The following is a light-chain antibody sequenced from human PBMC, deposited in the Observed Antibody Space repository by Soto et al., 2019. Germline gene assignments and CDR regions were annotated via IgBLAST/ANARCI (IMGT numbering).Light chain of an antibody. CDR2: DAT. CDR3: QQSHDFPYT. J-gene: IGKJ2*01. V-gene: IGKV1-39*01. CDR1: QSVRTS. Sequence: DIQLTQSPSSLSGSVGDRVIISCRASQSVRTSLNWYRQKPGKAPELLIYDATNLQSGVPSRFSGSQSGADFTLTISGLQPEDCATYYCQQSHDFPYTFGQGTKLDIK.